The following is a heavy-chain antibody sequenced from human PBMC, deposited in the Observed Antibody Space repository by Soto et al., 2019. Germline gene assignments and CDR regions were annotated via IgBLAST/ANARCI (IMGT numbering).Heavy chain of an antibody. CDR2: INPNGGST. D-gene: IGHD2-21*01. Sequence: QVQLVQSGAEVKKPGASVKISCKASGYTFIHYYIHWVQQAPGQGLEWMAIINPNGGSTNYAQKFQGRVTVTSDTSPTTVSMELNRLESDDTAVYFCARSLLQGDFWGQGTLVTVSS. CDR1: GYTFIHYY. V-gene: IGHV1-46*01. CDR3: ARSLLQGDF. J-gene: IGHJ4*02.